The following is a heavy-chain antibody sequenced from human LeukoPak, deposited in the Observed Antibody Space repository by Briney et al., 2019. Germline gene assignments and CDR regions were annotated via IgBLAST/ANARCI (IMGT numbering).Heavy chain of an antibody. J-gene: IGHJ5*02. Sequence: GASVKVSCKASGYTFTSYAISWVRQAPGQGLEWMGRIIPIFGTANYAQKFQGRVTITTDESTSTAYMELSSLRSEDTAVYYCARGKIVVVPAADNWFDPWGQGTLVTVSS. V-gene: IGHV1-69*05. CDR1: GYTFTSYA. CDR2: IIPIFGTA. D-gene: IGHD2-2*01. CDR3: ARGKIVVVPAADNWFDP.